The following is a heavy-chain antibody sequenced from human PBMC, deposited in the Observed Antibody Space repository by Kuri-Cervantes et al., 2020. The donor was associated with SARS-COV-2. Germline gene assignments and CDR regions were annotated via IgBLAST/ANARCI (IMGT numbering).Heavy chain of an antibody. CDR2: IKQDGSEK. Sequence: GGSLRLSCAASGFTFSSYWMSWVRQAPGKGLEWVANIKQDGSEKYYVDPVKGRFTISRDNAKNSLYLQMNSLRAEDTAVYYCARDGYNFLGEYYFDYWGQGTLVTVSS. CDR3: ARDGYNFLGEYYFDY. J-gene: IGHJ4*02. V-gene: IGHV3-7*01. CDR1: GFTFSSYW. D-gene: IGHD5-24*01.